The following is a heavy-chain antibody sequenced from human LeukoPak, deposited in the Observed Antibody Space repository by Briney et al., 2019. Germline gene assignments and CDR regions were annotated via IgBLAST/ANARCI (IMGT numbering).Heavy chain of an antibody. D-gene: IGHD3-22*01. CDR1: GGSFSGYY. CDR3: ARGGRGFWHYHDSSGYPLLDY. V-gene: IGHV4-34*01. CDR2: INHSGST. Sequence: SETLSLTCAVYGGSFSGYYWSWIRQPPGKGLEWIGEINHSGSTNYNPSLKSRVTISVDTSKNQFSLKLSSVTAADTAVYYCARGGRGFWHYHDSSGYPLLDYWGQGTLVTVSS. J-gene: IGHJ4*02.